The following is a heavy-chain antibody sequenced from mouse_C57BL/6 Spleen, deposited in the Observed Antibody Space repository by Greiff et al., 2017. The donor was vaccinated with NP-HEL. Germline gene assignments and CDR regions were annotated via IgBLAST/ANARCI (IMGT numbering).Heavy chain of an antibody. D-gene: IGHD1-1*01. CDR2: ISYDGSN. Sequence: EVQLQQSGPGLVKPSQSLSLTCSVTGYSITSGYYWNWIRQFPGNKLEWMGYISYDGSNNYNPSLKNRISITRDTSKNQFFLKLNSVTTEDTATYYCAKGDYGSSSFAYWGQGTLVTVSA. J-gene: IGHJ3*01. CDR3: AKGDYGSSSFAY. CDR1: GYSITSGYY. V-gene: IGHV3-6*01.